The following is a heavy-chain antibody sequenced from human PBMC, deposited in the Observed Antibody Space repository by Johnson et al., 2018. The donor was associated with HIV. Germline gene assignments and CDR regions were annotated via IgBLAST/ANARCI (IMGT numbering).Heavy chain of an antibody. Sequence: QVQLVESGGGVVQPGGSLRLSCAASGFTLNSYGMHWVRQAPGKGLEWVAFIRYDGSNTYYGDSMKGRLTISRDNSKNTLFLQMNSLRAEDTAVYYWAKVSGWYSAFDIWGQGTMVTVSS. D-gene: IGHD6-19*01. CDR3: AKVSGWYSAFDI. CDR2: IRYDGSNT. V-gene: IGHV3-30*02. J-gene: IGHJ3*02. CDR1: GFTLNSYG.